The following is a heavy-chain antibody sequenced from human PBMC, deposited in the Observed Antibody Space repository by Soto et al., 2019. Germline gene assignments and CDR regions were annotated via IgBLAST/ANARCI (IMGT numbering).Heavy chain of an antibody. CDR2: IIPIFGTA. CDR3: ARGGVVANRGAFDI. D-gene: IGHD3-22*01. V-gene: IGHV1-69*13. CDR1: GGTFSSYA. Sequence: ASVKVSCKASGGTFSSYAISWVRQAPGQGLEWMGGIIPIFGTANYAQKFQGRVTITADESTSTAYMELSSLRSEDTAVYYCARGGVVANRGAFDIWGQGTMVTVSS. J-gene: IGHJ3*02.